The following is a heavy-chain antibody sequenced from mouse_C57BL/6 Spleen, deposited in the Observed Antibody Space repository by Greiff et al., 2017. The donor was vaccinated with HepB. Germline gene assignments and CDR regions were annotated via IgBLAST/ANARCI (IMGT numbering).Heavy chain of an antibody. D-gene: IGHD2-1*01. CDR2: INPSSGYT. V-gene: IGHV1-7*01. J-gene: IGHJ3*01. Sequence: QVQLQQSGAELAKPGASVKLSCKASGYTFTSYWMHWVKQRPGQGLEWIGYINPSSGYTKYNQKFKDKATLTADKSSSTAYMQLSSPTYEDSAVYCCSKGSLLPTFAFWGQGTLVTVSA. CDR1: GYTFTSYW. CDR3: SKGSLLPTFAF.